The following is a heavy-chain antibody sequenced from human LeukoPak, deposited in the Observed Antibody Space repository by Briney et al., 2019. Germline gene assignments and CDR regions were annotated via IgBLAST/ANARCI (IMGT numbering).Heavy chain of an antibody. CDR3: SHTLDS. V-gene: IGHV3-7*02. D-gene: IGHD2/OR15-2a*01. J-gene: IGHJ4*02. CDR2: IQFDGSET. CDR1: GFTFSTYW. Sequence: GGSLRLSCAASGFTFSTYWMSWVRQAPGKGLEWVAKIQFDGSETYYVDSVKGRFSISRDNAKNSLYLQMNSLRAEDTAVYYCSHTLDSWGQGTLVTVSS.